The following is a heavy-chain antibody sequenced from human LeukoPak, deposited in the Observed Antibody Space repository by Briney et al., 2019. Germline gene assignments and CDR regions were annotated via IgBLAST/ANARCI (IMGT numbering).Heavy chain of an antibody. Sequence: PSETLSLTCTVSGGSISSYYWSWIRQPAGKGLEWIGRIYTSGSTNYNPSLKSRVTMSVDTSKNQFSLKLSSVTAADTAVYYCARVAPPYYYGSGSFFDPWGQGTLVTVSS. D-gene: IGHD3-10*01. CDR1: GGSISSYY. J-gene: IGHJ5*02. CDR2: IYTSGST. V-gene: IGHV4-4*07. CDR3: ARVAPPYYYGSGSFFDP.